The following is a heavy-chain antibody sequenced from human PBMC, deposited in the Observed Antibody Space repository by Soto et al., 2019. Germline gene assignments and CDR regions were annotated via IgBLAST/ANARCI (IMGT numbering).Heavy chain of an antibody. CDR3: ARKAASGRGWDV. CDR2: IKQDGSEE. J-gene: IGHJ6*04. V-gene: IGHV3-7*01. CDR1: GFTVSSDW. D-gene: IGHD6-13*01. Sequence: EVQLVESGGGLVQPGGSLRLSWVDSGFTVSSDWMSWVRHAPVTGLEWVGNIKQDGSEENYVDSVKGRFTISRDNAKNSMYLHMNSMRVEDAAVYYCARKAASGRGWDVWGKGTTVVVSS.